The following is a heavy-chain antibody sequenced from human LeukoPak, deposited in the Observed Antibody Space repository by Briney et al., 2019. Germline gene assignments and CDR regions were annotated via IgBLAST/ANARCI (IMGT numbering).Heavy chain of an antibody. D-gene: IGHD6-19*01. Sequence: PGGSLRLSCAASGFTFSSYEMNWVRQAPGKGLEWLSHISSSGSTKYYANSVKGRFTISRDNAKNSVYLQMNSLTAEDTGLYYCARETFVTGSGWSLEAFDIWGQGTMVTVSS. J-gene: IGHJ3*02. V-gene: IGHV3-48*03. CDR2: ISSSGSTK. CDR3: ARETFVTGSGWSLEAFDI. CDR1: GFTFSSYE.